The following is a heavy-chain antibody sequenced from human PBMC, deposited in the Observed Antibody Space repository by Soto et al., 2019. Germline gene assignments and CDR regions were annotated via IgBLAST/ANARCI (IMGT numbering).Heavy chain of an antibody. V-gene: IGHV5-51*01. Sequence: GESLKISCKGSGYSFTSYWIGWVRQMPGKGLEWMGIIYPGDSDTRYSPSFQGHVTISADKSISTAYLQWSSLKASDTAMYYCAREGCSSTSCYPFVWFDPWGQGTLVTVSS. D-gene: IGHD2-2*01. CDR3: AREGCSSTSCYPFVWFDP. J-gene: IGHJ5*02. CDR2: IYPGDSDT. CDR1: GYSFTSYW.